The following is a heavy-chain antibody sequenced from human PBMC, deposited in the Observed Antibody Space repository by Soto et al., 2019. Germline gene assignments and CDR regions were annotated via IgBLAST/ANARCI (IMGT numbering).Heavy chain of an antibody. CDR2: ISAYNGNT. Sequence: ASVKVSCKASGYTFTSYGISWVRQAPGQGLEWMGWISAYNGNTNYAQKLQGRVTMTTDTSTSTAYMELRSLRSDDTAVYYCARVRRRCSSTSCLYYYYYYGMDVWGQGTTVTVS. V-gene: IGHV1-18*04. D-gene: IGHD2-2*01. CDR3: ARVRRRCSSTSCLYYYYYYGMDV. J-gene: IGHJ6*02. CDR1: GYTFTSYG.